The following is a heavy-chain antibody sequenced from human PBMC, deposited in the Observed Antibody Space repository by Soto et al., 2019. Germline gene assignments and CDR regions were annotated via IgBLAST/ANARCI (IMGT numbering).Heavy chain of an antibody. V-gene: IGHV3-30*18. CDR2: ISSDGSHK. CDR3: AKERSGWPDY. J-gene: IGHJ4*02. D-gene: IGHD6-19*01. Sequence: GGSLRLSCAASGFTFSAHGIHWVRQAPSKGLEWVAVISSDGSHKYYGDSVKGRFTISRDNSKNTVYLQMNSLTIEDTAIYYCAKERSGWPDYWGQGTLVTVSS. CDR1: GFTFSAHG.